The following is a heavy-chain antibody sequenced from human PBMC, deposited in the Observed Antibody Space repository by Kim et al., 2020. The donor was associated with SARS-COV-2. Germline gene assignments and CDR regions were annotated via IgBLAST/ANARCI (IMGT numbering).Heavy chain of an antibody. D-gene: IGHD1-1*01. J-gene: IGHJ4*02. Sequence: TRYSPSFQGQVPISVDKSITTAYLQWSSLKASDTAMYFCARRMETKYYFDYWGQGTLVTVSS. CDR2: T. V-gene: IGHV5-51*01. CDR3: ARRMETKYYFDY.